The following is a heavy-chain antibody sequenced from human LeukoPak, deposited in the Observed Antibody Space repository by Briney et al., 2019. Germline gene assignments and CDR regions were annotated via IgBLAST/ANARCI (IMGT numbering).Heavy chain of an antibody. Sequence: AASVKVSCKASGNTFTTYYIYWVRQAPGQGLEWMGIISPSNDSTIYAQKFQGRVTMTRDTSTSTVYMELSTLRSEDTAVYYCARAYSGYFDYWGQGTLVTVSS. V-gene: IGHV1-46*01. J-gene: IGHJ4*02. CDR1: GNTFTTYY. D-gene: IGHD5-12*01. CDR3: ARAYSGYFDY. CDR2: ISPSNDST.